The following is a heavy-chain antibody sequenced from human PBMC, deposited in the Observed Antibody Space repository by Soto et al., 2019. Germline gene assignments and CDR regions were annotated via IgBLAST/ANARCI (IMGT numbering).Heavy chain of an antibody. CDR3: EGSTSHGMDV. CDR1: GGSISSGGYS. CDR2: IYHSGST. J-gene: IGHJ6*02. D-gene: IGHD2-2*01. V-gene: IGHV4-30-2*02. Sequence: SETLSLTCAVSGGSISSGGYSWSWIRQPPGKGLEWIGYIYHSGSTYYNPSLKSRVTISVDTSKNQFSLKLSSVTATDTAVYYCEGSTSHGMDVWGQGTTVTVSS.